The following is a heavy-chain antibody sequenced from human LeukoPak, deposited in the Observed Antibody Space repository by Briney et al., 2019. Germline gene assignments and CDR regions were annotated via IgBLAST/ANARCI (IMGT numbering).Heavy chain of an antibody. J-gene: IGHJ4*02. CDR1: GFTFSNYW. Sequence: PGGSLRLSCAASGFTFSNYWMSWVRQAPGKGLEWVANIKQDGSEKYYADSVKGRFTISRDNAKSSLYLQLNSLRVEDTAVYHCASTQTFHYWGQGTLVTVPS. CDR2: IKQDGSEK. V-gene: IGHV3-7*05. CDR3: ASTQTFHY.